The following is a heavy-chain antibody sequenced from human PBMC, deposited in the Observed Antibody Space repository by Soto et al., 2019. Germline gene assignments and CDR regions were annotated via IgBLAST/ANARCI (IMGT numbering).Heavy chain of an antibody. J-gene: IGHJ4*02. D-gene: IGHD1-26*01. Sequence: EVRLVESGGGLVQPGGSLRLSCAASGFTFSSHSMNWFRQAPGKGLEWVSYISSSSRTKYYADSVKGRFTIARDNAKNSLYLQMNSLRAEDRAVLYCARDDGMGYFDYWGQGTLVTVPS. CDR2: ISSSSRTK. CDR1: GFTFSSHS. V-gene: IGHV3-48*01. CDR3: ARDDGMGYFDY.